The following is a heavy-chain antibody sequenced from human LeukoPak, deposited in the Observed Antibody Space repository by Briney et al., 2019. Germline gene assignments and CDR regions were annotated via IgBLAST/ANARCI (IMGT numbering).Heavy chain of an antibody. CDR2: ISSSGSTT. CDR1: GFIFSSFA. CDR3: AKDANGDYVGAFEM. J-gene: IGHJ3*02. D-gene: IGHD4-17*01. V-gene: IGHV3-23*01. Sequence: GGSLRLSCEASGFIFSSFAVSWVRQAPGEGLEWVSSISSSGSTTYYADSVKGRFTISRDNIRNTLNLQMNSLRPDDTALYYCAKDANGDYVGAFEMWGLGTMVTVSS.